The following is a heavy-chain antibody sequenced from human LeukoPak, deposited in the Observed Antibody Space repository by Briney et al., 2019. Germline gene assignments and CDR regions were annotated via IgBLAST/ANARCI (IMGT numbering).Heavy chain of an antibody. D-gene: IGHD3-16*02. J-gene: IGHJ3*02. CDR2: ISGTGGGNT. CDR3: AKDSVVHHGFDI. V-gene: IGHV3-23*01. Sequence: GGSLRLSCAASGFTFSTYAMSWVRQAPGKGLEWVSAISGTGGGNTYYADSVKGRFTISRDNSKNTVYLQLNSLRAEDTAVYYCAKDSVVHHGFDIWGQGTMVTVSS. CDR1: GFTFSTYA.